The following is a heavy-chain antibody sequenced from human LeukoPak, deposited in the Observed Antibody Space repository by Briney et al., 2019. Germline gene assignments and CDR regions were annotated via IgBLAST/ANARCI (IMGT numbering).Heavy chain of an antibody. CDR3: ASMVGGDGYNSFDY. V-gene: IGHV3-74*01. D-gene: IGHD5-24*01. CDR2: INSDGSST. J-gene: IGHJ4*02. CDR1: GFTFSSYW. Sequence: GGSPRLSCAASGFTFSSYWMHWVRQAPGKGLVWVSRINSDGSSTSYADSVKGRFTISRDNAKNTLYLQMNSLRAEDTAVYYCASMVGGDGYNSFDYWGQGTLVTVSS.